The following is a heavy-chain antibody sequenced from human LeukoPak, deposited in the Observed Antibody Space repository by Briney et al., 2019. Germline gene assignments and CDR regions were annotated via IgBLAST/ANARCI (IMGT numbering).Heavy chain of an antibody. J-gene: IGHJ4*02. D-gene: IGHD3-10*01. Sequence: SETLSLTCAVYGESFSGYYWSWIRQPPGKGLEWIGEINHSGSTNYNPSLKSRVTISVDKSKNQFSLKLSSVTAADTAVYYCARTTMVRGVITIPYFDYWGQGTLVTVSS. CDR3: ARTTMVRGVITIPYFDY. CDR2: INHSGST. V-gene: IGHV4-34*01. CDR1: GESFSGYY.